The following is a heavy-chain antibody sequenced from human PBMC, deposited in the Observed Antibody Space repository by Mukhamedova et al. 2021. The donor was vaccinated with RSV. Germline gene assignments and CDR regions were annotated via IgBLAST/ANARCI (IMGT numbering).Heavy chain of an antibody. Sequence: SWVRQAPGQGLEWMGWISAYNGNTNYAQKLQGRVTMTTDTSTSTAYMELRSLRSDDTAVYYCARGSPNYYGSGRDDYWGPGTLVTV. D-gene: IGHD3-10*01. V-gene: IGHV1-18*01. CDR2: ISAYNGNT. CDR3: ARGSPNYYGSGRDDY. J-gene: IGHJ4*02.